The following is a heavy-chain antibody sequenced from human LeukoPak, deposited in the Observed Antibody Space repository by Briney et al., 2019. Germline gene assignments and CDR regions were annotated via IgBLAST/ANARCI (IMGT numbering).Heavy chain of an antibody. J-gene: IGHJ6*03. CDR3: ARGRAGRGYSYVIYYYYYMDV. Sequence: PSETLSLTCTVYGASITSNYWSWIRQPPGKGLEWIGYVYYTGTTKYNPSLNSRVTTSVDTSKNQLSLQLTSVTAADTAVYYCARGRAGRGYSYVIYYYYYMDVWGKGTTVTVSS. CDR1: GASITSNY. CDR2: VYYTGTT. V-gene: IGHV4-59*12. D-gene: IGHD5-18*01.